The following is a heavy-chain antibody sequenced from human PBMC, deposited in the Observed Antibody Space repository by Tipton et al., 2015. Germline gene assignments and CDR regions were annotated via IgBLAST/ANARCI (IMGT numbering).Heavy chain of an antibody. CDR1: GGSISSYY. CDR3: ARVRLQYAGGLGPFDS. Sequence: TLSLTCSVSGGSISSYYWSWIRQPPGKGLEWIGYIYYSGSTNYNSSLKSRVTISVDTSKNQFSLKLSSVTAADTAVYYCARVRLQYAGGLGPFDSWGQGILVTVSS. V-gene: IGHV4-59*01. D-gene: IGHD6-19*01. CDR2: IYYSGST. J-gene: IGHJ4*02.